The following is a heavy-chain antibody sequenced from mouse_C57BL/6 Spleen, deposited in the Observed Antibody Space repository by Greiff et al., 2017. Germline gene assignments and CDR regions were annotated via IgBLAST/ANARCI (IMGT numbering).Heavy chain of an antibody. V-gene: IGHV1-39*01. J-gene: IGHJ4*01. D-gene: IGHD2-12*01. CDR2: INPNYGTT. Sequence: VHVKQSGPELVKPGASVKISCKASGYSFTDYNMNWVKQSNGKSLEWIGVINPNYGTTSYNQKFKGKATLTVDQSSSTAYMQLNSLTSEDSAVYYCARNDEDDGYAMDYWGQGTSVTVSS. CDR3: ARNDEDDGYAMDY. CDR1: GYSFTDYN.